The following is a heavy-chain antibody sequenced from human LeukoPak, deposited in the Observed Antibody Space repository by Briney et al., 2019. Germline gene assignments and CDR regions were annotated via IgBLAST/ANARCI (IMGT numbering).Heavy chain of an antibody. CDR2: ISGSGGST. CDR3: AKDSSSGWQYYRMDV. Sequence: GGSLRLSCAASGVTFSSYAMSWVRQAPGKGLEWVSAISGSGGSTYYADSVKGRFTISRDNSKNMLYLQMNSLRAEDTAVYYCAKDSSSGWQYYRMDVWGQGTTVTVSS. J-gene: IGHJ6*02. D-gene: IGHD6-19*01. CDR1: GVTFSSYA. V-gene: IGHV3-23*01.